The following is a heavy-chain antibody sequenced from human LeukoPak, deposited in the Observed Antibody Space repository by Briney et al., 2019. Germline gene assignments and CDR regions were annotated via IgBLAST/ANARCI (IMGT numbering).Heavy chain of an antibody. CDR2: INLGGSSI. Sequence: PGRSLRLSCAASGFTFSSYWMHWVRQVPGKGLVWVARINLGGSSITYADSVKGRFTISRDNAKNTLYLQMDSLRAEDTGVYYCARSNQADDYWGQGTLVTVSS. V-gene: IGHV3-74*01. CDR1: GFTFSSYW. J-gene: IGHJ4*02. CDR3: ARSNQADDY. D-gene: IGHD1-14*01.